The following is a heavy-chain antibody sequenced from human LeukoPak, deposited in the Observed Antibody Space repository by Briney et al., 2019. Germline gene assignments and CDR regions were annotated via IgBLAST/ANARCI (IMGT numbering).Heavy chain of an antibody. CDR1: GGSISSYY. CDR2: IYCSGDT. J-gene: IGHJ6*02. D-gene: IGHD3-10*01. CDR3: ASLLGELQDYYYYYGMDV. V-gene: IGHV4-4*08. Sequence: PSETLSLTCTVSGGSISSYYWSWIRQPPGKGLEWIGYIYCSGDTNYNPSLKSRVTISVDTSKNQFSLKLSSVTAADTAVYYCASLLGELQDYYYYYGMDVWGQGTTVTVSS.